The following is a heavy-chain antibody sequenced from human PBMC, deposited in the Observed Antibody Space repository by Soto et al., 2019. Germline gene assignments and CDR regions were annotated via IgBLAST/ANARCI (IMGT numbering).Heavy chain of an antibody. Sequence: PSETLSLTCAVSGGSIISGGYSWILIRQPPGKGLEWIGYIYHSGSTYYNPSLKSRVTISVDRSKNQFSLKLSSVTAADTAVYYCARGAHIGSSWRFDYWGQGTLVTVSS. CDR2: IYHSGST. CDR1: GGSIISGGYS. CDR3: ARGAHIGSSWRFDY. D-gene: IGHD6-13*01. V-gene: IGHV4-30-2*01. J-gene: IGHJ4*02.